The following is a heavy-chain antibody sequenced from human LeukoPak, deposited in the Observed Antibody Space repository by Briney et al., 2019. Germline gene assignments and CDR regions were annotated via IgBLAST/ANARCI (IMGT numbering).Heavy chain of an antibody. D-gene: IGHD3-22*01. J-gene: IGHJ2*01. V-gene: IGHV4-34*01. Sequence: SETLSLTCAVYGGSFSGYYWSWIRQPPGKGLEWIGEINHSGSTNYNPSLKSRVTISVDTSKNQFSLKLSSVTAADTAVYYCARVYSYDSSGYGFDLWGRGTLVTVSS. CDR3: ARVYSYDSSGYGFDL. CDR2: INHSGST. CDR1: GGSFSGYY.